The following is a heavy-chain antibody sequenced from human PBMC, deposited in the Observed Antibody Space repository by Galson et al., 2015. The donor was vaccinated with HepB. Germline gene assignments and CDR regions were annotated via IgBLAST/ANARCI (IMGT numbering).Heavy chain of an antibody. CDR3: ARGQPRITMVRASRYFDL. J-gene: IGHJ2*01. CDR1: GGSFSGYY. Sequence: ETLSLTCAVYGGSFSGYYWSWIRQPPGKGLEWIGEINHSGSTNYNPSLKSRVTISVDTSKNQFSLKLSSVTAADTAVYYCARGQPRITMVRASRYFDLWGRGTLVTVSS. CDR2: INHSGST. D-gene: IGHD3-10*01. V-gene: IGHV4-34*01.